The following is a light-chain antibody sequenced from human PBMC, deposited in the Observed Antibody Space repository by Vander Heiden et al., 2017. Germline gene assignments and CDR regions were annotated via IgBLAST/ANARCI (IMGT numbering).Light chain of an antibody. V-gene: IGKV1-39*01. CDR1: QSISNY. CDR2: AAS. J-gene: IGKJ4*01. CDR3: QQSDSTPLT. Sequence: IQMTQSPSSLSASVGDRVTITCRASQSISNYLNWYQQKPGQAPKLLIYAASNLRRDGPSRFSGSRSGTDFTLTVSRLDPEDVATYYCQQSDSTPLTFGGGTKVEIK.